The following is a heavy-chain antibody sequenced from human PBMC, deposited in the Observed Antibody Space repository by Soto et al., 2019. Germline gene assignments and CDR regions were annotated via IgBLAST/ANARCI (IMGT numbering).Heavy chain of an antibody. V-gene: IGHV4-30-2*01. Sequence: QVQLKESGSGLVKPAQTLSLTCAVSGGSITSGGFSWRWIRQPPGKGLEWIGYVHHTGNTDFHPSLVSPVTISLDRSRNLFSLNLTSVTAADTATYYCAKECGGTCLDAFDVWGPGTTVIVSS. CDR2: VHHTGNT. D-gene: IGHD2-15*01. J-gene: IGHJ3*01. CDR3: AKECGGTCLDAFDV. CDR1: GGSITSGGFS.